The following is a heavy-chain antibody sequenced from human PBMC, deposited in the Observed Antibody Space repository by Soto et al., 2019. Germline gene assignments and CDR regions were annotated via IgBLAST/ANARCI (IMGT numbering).Heavy chain of an antibody. D-gene: IGHD1-1*01. J-gene: IGHJ6*02. CDR3: AKEGYEGALHYYYGMDV. CDR2: ISGSGGST. CDR1: GFTFSSYA. Sequence: GGSLRLSCAASGFTFSSYAMSWVRQAPGKGLEWVSAISGSGGSTYYADSVKGRFTISRDNSKNTLYLQMNSLRAEDTAVYYCAKEGYEGALHYYYGMDVWGQGTTVTVSS. V-gene: IGHV3-23*01.